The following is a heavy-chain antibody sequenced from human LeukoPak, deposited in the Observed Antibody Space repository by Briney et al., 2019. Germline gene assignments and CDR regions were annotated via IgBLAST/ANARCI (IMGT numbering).Heavy chain of an antibody. CDR2: ISEDDDT. CDR3: VKEASDPYFFDF. CDR1: GSTFADHV. V-gene: IGHV3-43*02. Sequence: GGSLRLSCVASGSTFADHVFHWIRQVPGKGLEWLAFISEDDDTYYADSVQGRFTISRDNSKNSLYFELQSLTTDDAALYYCVKEASDPYFFDFWGQGTLVTVSS. J-gene: IGHJ4*02.